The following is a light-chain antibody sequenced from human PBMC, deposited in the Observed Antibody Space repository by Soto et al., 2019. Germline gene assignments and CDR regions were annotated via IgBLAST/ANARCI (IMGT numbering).Light chain of an antibody. CDR2: AAS. CDR3: QQYYSYPRT. V-gene: IGKV1-8*01. J-gene: IGKJ1*01. CDR1: QGVSSY. Sequence: AIRMTQSPSSLSASTGDRVTITCRASQGVSSYLAWCQQKPGKAPKLLIYAASTLQSGVPSRFSGSGYGTDFTLTISCLQSEDFATYYCQQYYSYPRTFGQGTKVDIK.